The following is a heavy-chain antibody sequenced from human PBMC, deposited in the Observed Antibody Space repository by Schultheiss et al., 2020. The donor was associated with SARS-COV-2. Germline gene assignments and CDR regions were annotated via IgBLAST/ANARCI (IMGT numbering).Heavy chain of an antibody. CDR1: GGSISSSNW. Sequence: SETLSLTCAVSGGSISSSNWWSWVRQPPGKGLEWIGEIYHSGSTNYNPSLKSRVTISVDKSKNQFSLKLSSVTAADTAVYYCARSYGSGSLGGMDVWGQGTTVTVSS. J-gene: IGHJ6*02. CDR2: IYHSGST. D-gene: IGHD3-10*01. V-gene: IGHV4-4*02. CDR3: ARSYGSGSLGGMDV.